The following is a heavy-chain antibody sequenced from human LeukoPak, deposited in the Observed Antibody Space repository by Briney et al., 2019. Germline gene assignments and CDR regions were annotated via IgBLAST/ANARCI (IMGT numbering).Heavy chain of an antibody. D-gene: IGHD6-6*01. V-gene: IGHV1-8*03. CDR1: GYTFTSYD. J-gene: IGHJ4*02. CDR3: ARKSSGWYFDY. CDR2: INPNTGNT. Sequence: ASVKVSCKASGYTFTSYDINWVRQATGQGLEWMGWINPNTGNTGYAQSFQGRVTISRNTSMSTAYMELRGLRSDDTAVYYCARKSSGWYFDYWGQGTLVTVSS.